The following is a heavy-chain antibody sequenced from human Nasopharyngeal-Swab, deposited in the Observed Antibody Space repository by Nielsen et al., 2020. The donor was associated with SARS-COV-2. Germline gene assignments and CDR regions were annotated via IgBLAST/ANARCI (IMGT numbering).Heavy chain of an antibody. CDR2: INHSGST. J-gene: IGHJ6*02. CDR3: ARVGAAAGRGENYYYYYGMDV. D-gene: IGHD6-13*01. V-gene: IGHV4-34*01. CDR1: GGSFSGYY. Sequence: SQTPSLTCAVYGGSFSGYYWSWIRQPPGKGLEWIGEINHSGSTNYNPSLKSRVTISVDTSKNQFSLKLSSVTAADTAVYYCARVGAAAGRGENYYYYYGMDVWGQGTTVTVSS.